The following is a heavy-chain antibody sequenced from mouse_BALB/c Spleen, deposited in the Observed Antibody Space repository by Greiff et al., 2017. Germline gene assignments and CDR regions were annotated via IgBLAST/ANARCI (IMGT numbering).Heavy chain of an antibody. V-gene: IGHV14-3*02. CDR2: IDPANGNT. CDR3: ARDFYYGSSYLYYFDY. D-gene: IGHD1-1*01. J-gene: IGHJ2*01. CDR1: GFNIKDTY. Sequence: EVQLQQSGAELVKPGASVKLSCTASGFNIKDTYMHWVKQRPEQGLEWIGRIDPANGNTKYDPKFQGKATITADTSSNTAYLQLSSLTSEDTAVYYCARDFYYGSSYLYYFDYWGQGTTLTVSS.